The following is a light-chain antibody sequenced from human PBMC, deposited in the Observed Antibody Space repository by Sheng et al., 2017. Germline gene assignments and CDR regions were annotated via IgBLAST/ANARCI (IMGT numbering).Light chain of an antibody. CDR2: ADS. CDR3: QVRDESHHVV. J-gene: IGLJ3*02. V-gene: IGLV3-21*02. Sequence: SYVLGQPPSVSVAPGQTATITCVGNNIESKIVHWYQQTARPGPCAGVYADSDRPSGIPERFSGSNSGNTATLTISRVETGDEADYYCQVRDESHHVVFGGGTKLTVL. CDR1: NIESKI.